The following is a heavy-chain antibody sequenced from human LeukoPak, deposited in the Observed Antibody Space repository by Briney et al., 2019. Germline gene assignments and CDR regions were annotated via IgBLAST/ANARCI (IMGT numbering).Heavy chain of an antibody. CDR1: DDSISDCY. CDR2: FYNSGRS. V-gene: IGHV4-59*08. CDR3: ARQRYSWFGELLWYYFDY. Sequence: SETLSLTCTVSDDSISDCYRGWIRQPPGKGLEWIGYFYNSGRSTYNPSLKSRVTISVDTSKNQFSLKLSSVTAADTAVYYCARQRYSWFGELLWYYFDYWGQGTLVTVSS. J-gene: IGHJ4*02. D-gene: IGHD3-10*01.